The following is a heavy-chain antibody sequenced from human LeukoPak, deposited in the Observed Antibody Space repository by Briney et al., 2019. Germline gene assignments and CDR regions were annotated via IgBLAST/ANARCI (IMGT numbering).Heavy chain of an antibody. J-gene: IGHJ3*02. V-gene: IGHV3-7*05. CDR3: ARYYDSFSSNDAFDI. CDR1: GFTFSNYW. D-gene: IGHD3-22*01. CDR2: INQDGSEK. Sequence: GGSLRLSCAASGFTFSNYWMSWVRQAPGKGLEWVANINQDGSEKYYVDSVKGRFTISRDNSKNSLFLQMNSLRAEDTAVYYCARYYDSFSSNDAFDIWGQGTMVTVSS.